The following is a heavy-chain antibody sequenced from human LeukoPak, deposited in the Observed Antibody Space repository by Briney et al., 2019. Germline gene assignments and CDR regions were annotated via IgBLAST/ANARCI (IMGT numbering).Heavy chain of an antibody. D-gene: IGHD6-13*01. J-gene: IGHJ4*02. CDR2: IYYSGST. Sequence: SETLSLTCTVSGGSISSGGYYWSWIRQHPGKGLEWIGYIYYSGSTYYNPSLKSRVTISVDTSKNQFSLKLSSVTAADTAVYYCARGLAAAGILYYFDYWGQGTLVTVSS. CDR3: ARGLAAAGILYYFDY. V-gene: IGHV4-31*03. CDR1: GGSISSGGYY.